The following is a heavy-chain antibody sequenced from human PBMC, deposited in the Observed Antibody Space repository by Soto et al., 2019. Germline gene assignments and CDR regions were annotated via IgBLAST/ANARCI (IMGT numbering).Heavy chain of an antibody. V-gene: IGHV4-59*08. CDR1: GGSISSYY. Sequence: SETLSLTCTVSGGSISSYYWSWIRQPPGKGLEWIGYIYYSGSTNYNPSLKSRVTISVDTSKNQFSLKLSSVTAADTAVYYCARHPQGYSGYDPDEAFDYWGQGTLVTVSS. CDR3: ARHPQGYSGYDPDEAFDY. CDR2: IYYSGST. D-gene: IGHD5-12*01. J-gene: IGHJ4*02.